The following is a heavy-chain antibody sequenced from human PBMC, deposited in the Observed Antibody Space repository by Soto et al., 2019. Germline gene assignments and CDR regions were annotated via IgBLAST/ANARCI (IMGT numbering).Heavy chain of an antibody. V-gene: IGHV3-15*06. CDR2: IKTATEGGTT. J-gene: IGHJ4*02. Sequence: GGSLRLSCAASGFSFSTAWMSWVRQAPGKGLEWVGRIKTATEGGTTNFAAPVKGRFTISRDDSKNMLYLQMNSLKTDDTAVYYCSTWGGYWGQGT. D-gene: IGHD3-16*01. CDR1: GFSFSTAW. CDR3: STWGGY.